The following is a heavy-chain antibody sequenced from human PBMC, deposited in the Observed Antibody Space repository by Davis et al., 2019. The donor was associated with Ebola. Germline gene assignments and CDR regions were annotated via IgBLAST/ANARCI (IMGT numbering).Heavy chain of an antibody. V-gene: IGHV3-73*01. J-gene: IGHJ6*02. CDR1: GFTFSGSA. D-gene: IGHD3/OR15-3a*01. Sequence: GESLKISCAASGFTFSGSAMHWVRQASGKGLERVGRIRGKANSYATAYAASVKGRFTISRDDSKNTAYLQMNSLKTEDTAVYYCTTLGSIILGGLDVWGQGTTVIVSS. CDR3: TTLGSIILGGLDV. CDR2: IRGKANSYAT.